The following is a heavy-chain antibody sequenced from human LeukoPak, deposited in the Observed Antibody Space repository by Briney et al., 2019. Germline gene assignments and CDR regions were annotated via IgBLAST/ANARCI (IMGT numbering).Heavy chain of an antibody. CDR1: GYSFTSYW. D-gene: IGHD6-19*01. V-gene: IGHV5-51*01. Sequence: GESLKISCKGSGYSFTSYWIGWVRPMPGKGLEWMGIIYPGDSDTRYSPSFQGQVTISADKSISTAYLQWSSLKASDTAMYYCARRGAVAGPPFDLWGRGTLVTVSS. CDR2: IYPGDSDT. J-gene: IGHJ2*01. CDR3: ARRGAVAGPPFDL.